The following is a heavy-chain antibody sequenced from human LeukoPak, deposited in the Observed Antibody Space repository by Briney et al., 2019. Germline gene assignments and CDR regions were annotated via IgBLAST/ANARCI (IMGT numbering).Heavy chain of an antibody. V-gene: IGHV1-2*02. CDR2: INPNSGGT. Sequence: ASVKVSCKASGYTFTDYYIHWVRQAPRQGLEWMGWINPNSGGTNFAQRFQGRVTLTRDRSISTAYMEVSRLKSDDTAVYYCARGFRLSDYYDSSGSDYWGQGTLVTVSS. CDR1: GYTFTDYY. J-gene: IGHJ4*02. CDR3: ARGFRLSDYYDSSGSDY. D-gene: IGHD3-22*01.